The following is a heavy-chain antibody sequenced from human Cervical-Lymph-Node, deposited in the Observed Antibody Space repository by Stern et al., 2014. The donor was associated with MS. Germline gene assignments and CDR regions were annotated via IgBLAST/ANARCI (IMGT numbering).Heavy chain of an antibody. V-gene: IGHV3-30*18. Sequence: VQLEESGGGVVQPGRSLRLSCAASGFAFSDYGMHCVRQAPGKGLEWVAVISFDGRDKCYADSVKGRCTISRDNSQNTLHLQVNSLRTEDTALYYCAKASSGGYDFRLAETWGQGTLVIVSS. J-gene: IGHJ5*02. D-gene: IGHD5-12*01. CDR3: AKASSGGYDFRLAET. CDR2: ISFDGRDK. CDR1: GFAFSDYG.